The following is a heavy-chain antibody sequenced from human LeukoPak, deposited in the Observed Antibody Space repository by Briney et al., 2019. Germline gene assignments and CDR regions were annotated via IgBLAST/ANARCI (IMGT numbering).Heavy chain of an antibody. CDR3: ARDGGGNSAPTWYYDL. CDR1: GGTFSSYA. J-gene: IGHJ2*01. V-gene: IGHV1-18*01. CDR2: ISAYNGNT. D-gene: IGHD4-23*01. Sequence: EASVKVSCKASGGTFSSYAISWVRQATGQGLEWMGWISAYNGNTNYAQKLQGRVTMTTDTSTSTAYMELRSLRSDDTAVYYCARDGGGNSAPTWYYDLWGRGTLVTVSS.